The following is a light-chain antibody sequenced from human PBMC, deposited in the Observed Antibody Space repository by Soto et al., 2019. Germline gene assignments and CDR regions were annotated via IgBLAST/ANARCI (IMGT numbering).Light chain of an antibody. CDR3: QDYGTSWT. J-gene: IGKJ1*01. CDR2: AAS. Sequence: ETVLTQSPATVSLYTGERATLPCRASQSVSSNKLAWYQQKPGQAPRLLIYAASSRATGIPDRFSGSGSGTDFTLTINSLEPEDFAVYYCQDYGTSWTFGQGTKVDIK. V-gene: IGKV3-20*01. CDR1: QSVSSNK.